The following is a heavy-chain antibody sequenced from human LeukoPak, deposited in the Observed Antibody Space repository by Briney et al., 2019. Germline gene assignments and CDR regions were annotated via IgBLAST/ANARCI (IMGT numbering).Heavy chain of an antibody. V-gene: IGHV3-30-3*01. CDR3: ARVVTIFGVVPDY. D-gene: IGHD3-3*01. CDR1: GFTFSSYA. Sequence: GGSLRLSCAASGFTFSSYAMHWVRQAPGKGLEWVAVISYDGSNKYYADSVKGRFTISRDNAKNSLYLQMNSLRAEDTAVYYCARVVTIFGVVPDYWGQGTLVTVSS. CDR2: ISYDGSNK. J-gene: IGHJ4*02.